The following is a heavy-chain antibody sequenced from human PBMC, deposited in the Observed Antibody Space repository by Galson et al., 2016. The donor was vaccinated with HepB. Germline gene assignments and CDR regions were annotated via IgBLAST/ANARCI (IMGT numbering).Heavy chain of an antibody. CDR1: GFTFSSYW. CDR3: VRGGDTVIGAAFDV. CDR2: IDSDGITT. D-gene: IGHD5-18*01. V-gene: IGHV3-74*01. J-gene: IGHJ3*01. Sequence: SLRLSCAASGFTFSSYWMYWVRQAPGKGLVWVSRIDSDGITTAYADSVKGRFTISRDNAKNSLFLQMNSLRAEDTAVYYCVRGGDTVIGAAFDVWGQGTRVTVSS.